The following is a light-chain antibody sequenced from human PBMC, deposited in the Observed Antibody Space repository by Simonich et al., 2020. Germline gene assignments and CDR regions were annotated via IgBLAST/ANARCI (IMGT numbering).Light chain of an antibody. CDR3: AAWDDSLSGWV. CDR1: SSNIGSNY. Sequence: QSVLTQPPSASGTPGQRVTLSCSGSSSNIGSNYVYGYQQLQGTAPKLLIYRNNQRPSGVPVRFSGSKSGTSASLAISGLRSEDEADYYCAAWDDSLSGWVFGGGTKLTVL. V-gene: IGLV1-47*01. J-gene: IGLJ3*02. CDR2: RNN.